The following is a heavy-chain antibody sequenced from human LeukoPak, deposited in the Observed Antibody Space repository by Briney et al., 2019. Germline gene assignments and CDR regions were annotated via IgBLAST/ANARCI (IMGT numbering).Heavy chain of an antibody. CDR1: GGSISSHY. V-gene: IGHV4-59*11. J-gene: IGHJ5*02. D-gene: IGHD2-21*02. CDR3: ARDTEKTYCGGDCYSRWFDP. CDR2: IYYSGST. Sequence: PSETLSLTCTVSGGSISSHYWSWIRQPPGKGLEWIGYIYYSGSTNYNPSLKSRVTISVDTSKNQFSLKLSSVTAADTAVYHCARDTEKTYCGGDCYSRWFDPWGQGTLVTVSS.